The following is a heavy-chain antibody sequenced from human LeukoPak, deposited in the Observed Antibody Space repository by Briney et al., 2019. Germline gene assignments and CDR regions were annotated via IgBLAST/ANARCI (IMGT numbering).Heavy chain of an antibody. D-gene: IGHD2-2*01. CDR3: AQMFCSSTSCYQNRYFQH. CDR2: IYSGGSI. V-gene: IGHV3-66*01. CDR1: GLAVSSDY. Sequence: PGGSLRLSCATSGLAVSSDYMSWVRQAPGHGLEWVSIIYSGGSIYYADSVQGRFTISRDNSKNTLYLQMNSLRAEDTAVYYCAQMFCSSTSCYQNRYFQHWGQGTLVTVSS. J-gene: IGHJ1*01.